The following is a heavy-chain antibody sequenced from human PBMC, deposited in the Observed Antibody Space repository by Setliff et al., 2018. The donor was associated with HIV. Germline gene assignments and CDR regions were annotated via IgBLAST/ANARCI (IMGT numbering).Heavy chain of an antibody. CDR1: GYTFVDYY. Sequence: GASVKVSCKASGYTFVDYYMHWVQQAPGKGLEWMGRVDPEDGETIYAEKFQGRLTITTDTSTDTGYMEMTKLRSEDTAVYYCAVLMTARGTWEYFQHWGQGTLVT. J-gene: IGHJ1*01. CDR3: AVLMTARGTWEYFQH. D-gene: IGHD6-13*01. V-gene: IGHV1-69-2*01. CDR2: VDPEDGET.